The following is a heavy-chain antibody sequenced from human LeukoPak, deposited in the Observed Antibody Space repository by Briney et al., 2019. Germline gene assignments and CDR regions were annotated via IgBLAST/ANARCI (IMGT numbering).Heavy chain of an antibody. CDR2: MNPNSGNT. J-gene: IGHJ6*03. CDR3: ARSFGLRYFDWLRITYYYYYYMDV. CDR1: GYTFTSYD. V-gene: IGHV1-8*01. D-gene: IGHD3-9*01. Sequence: ASVKVSCKASGYTFTSYDINWVRQATGQGLEWMGWMNPNSGNTGYAQKFQGRVTMTRNTSISTAYMELSSLRSEDTAVYYCARSFGLRYFDWLRITYYYYYYMDVWGKGTTVTISS.